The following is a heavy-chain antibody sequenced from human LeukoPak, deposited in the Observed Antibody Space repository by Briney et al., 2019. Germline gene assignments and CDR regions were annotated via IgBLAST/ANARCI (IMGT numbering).Heavy chain of an antibody. CDR2: INAYNDNT. Sequence: ASGTLTCNASAYTFTIYGISWVRHAPGQGLEWMGWINAYNDNTDYAQTLQGRVTMTTDTSTSTAYMELRSLRSDDTAVYYCARVHDRGAPSHWGQGTLVTVSS. CDR1: AYTFTIYG. V-gene: IGHV1-18*04. CDR3: ARVHDRGAPSH. D-gene: IGHD3-10*01. J-gene: IGHJ4*02.